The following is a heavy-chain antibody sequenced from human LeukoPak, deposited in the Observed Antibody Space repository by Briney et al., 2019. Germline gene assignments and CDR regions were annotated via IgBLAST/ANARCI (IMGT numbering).Heavy chain of an antibody. CDR1: GGSISSSSYY. V-gene: IGHV4-39*01. Sequence: TLSLTCTVSGGSISSSSYYWGWIRQPPGKGLEWIGFIFYSGSTYYNPSLKSRVTISVDTSKNQFSLKLSSVTAADTAVYYCARRGYGASRRYFDYWAQGTLVTVSS. D-gene: IGHD2-15*01. J-gene: IGHJ4*02. CDR3: ARRGYGASRRYFDY. CDR2: IFYSGST.